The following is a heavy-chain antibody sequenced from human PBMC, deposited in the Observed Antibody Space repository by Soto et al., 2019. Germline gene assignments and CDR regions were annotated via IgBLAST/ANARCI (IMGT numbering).Heavy chain of an antibody. J-gene: IGHJ4*02. CDR1: GYSFTSYW. CDR3: ARWDMITFGGVIVNDYFDY. D-gene: IGHD3-16*02. CDR2: IYPGDSDT. V-gene: IGHV5-51*01. Sequence: GESLKISCKGSGYSFTSYWIGWVRQMPGKGLEWMGIIYPGDSDTRYSPSFQGQVTISADKSISTAYLQWSSLKASDTAMYYCARWDMITFGGVIVNDYFDYWGQGTLVTVSS.